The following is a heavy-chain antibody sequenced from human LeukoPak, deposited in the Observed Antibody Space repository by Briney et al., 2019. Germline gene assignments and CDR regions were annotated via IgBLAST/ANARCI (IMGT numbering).Heavy chain of an antibody. J-gene: IGHJ4*02. D-gene: IGHD1-1*01. CDR1: GFTFNNAW. Sequence: GSLRLSCAASGFTFNNAWMSWVRQAPGKGLEWVGEINHSGSTNYNPSLKSRVTISVDTSKNQFSLKLSCVTAADTAVYYCARGTGTNPYFDYWGQGTLVTVSS. V-gene: IGHV4-34*01. CDR3: ARGTGTNPYFDY. CDR2: INHSGST.